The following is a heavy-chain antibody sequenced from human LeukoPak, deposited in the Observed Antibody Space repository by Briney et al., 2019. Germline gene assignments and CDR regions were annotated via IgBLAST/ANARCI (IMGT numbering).Heavy chain of an antibody. Sequence: GGSLRLSCAASGFTFSDYYMSWIRQAPGKGLEWVSYISSSGSTIYYADSVKGRFTIPRDNAKNSLYLQMNSLRAEDTAVYYCARVRPVRGVISHFDYWGQGTLVTVSS. CDR2: ISSSGSTI. CDR1: GFTFSDYY. V-gene: IGHV3-11*01. D-gene: IGHD3-10*01. CDR3: ARVRPVRGVISHFDY. J-gene: IGHJ4*02.